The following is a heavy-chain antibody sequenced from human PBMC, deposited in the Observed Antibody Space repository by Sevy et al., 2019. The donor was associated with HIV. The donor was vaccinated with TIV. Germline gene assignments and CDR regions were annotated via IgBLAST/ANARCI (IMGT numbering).Heavy chain of an antibody. CDR3: ARVTAAGSPFDY. Sequence: SETLSLTCTVSGGSISSGDYYWSWIRQPPGKGLEWIGYIYYSGSTYYNPSLKSRVTISVDTSKNQFSLKLSSVTAADTAVYYCARVTAAGSPFDYWGQGTLVTVSS. CDR2: IYYSGST. CDR1: GGSISSGDYY. V-gene: IGHV4-30-4*01. D-gene: IGHD6-13*01. J-gene: IGHJ4*02.